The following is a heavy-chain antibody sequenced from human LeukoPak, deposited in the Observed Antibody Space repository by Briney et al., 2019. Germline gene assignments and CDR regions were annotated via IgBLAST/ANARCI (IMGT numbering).Heavy chain of an antibody. Sequence: GESLKISCKGSGYSFTSYWIGWVRQMPGKGLKWMGIIYPGDSDTRYSPSFQGQVTISADKSISTAYLQWSSLKASDTAMYYCARNRAALRYFDWSLKHFDYWGQGTLVTVSS. CDR1: GYSFTSYW. CDR3: ARNRAALRYFDWSLKHFDY. CDR2: IYPGDSDT. D-gene: IGHD3-9*01. V-gene: IGHV5-51*01. J-gene: IGHJ4*02.